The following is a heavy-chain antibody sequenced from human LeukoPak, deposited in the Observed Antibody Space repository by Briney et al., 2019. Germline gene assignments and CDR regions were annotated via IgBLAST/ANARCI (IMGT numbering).Heavy chain of an antibody. CDR2: ISAYNGDT. D-gene: IGHD5/OR15-5a*01. CDR1: GGTFSSCA. J-gene: IGHJ2*01. Sequence: ASVKVSCKASGGTFSSCAISWVRQAPGQGLEWMGWISAYNGDTNYAQKVQGRVTMTTDTSTSTVYMELRSLRSDDTAVYYCARCRASLRTPPYWYFDLWGRGTLVTVSS. CDR3: ARCRASLRTPPYWYFDL. V-gene: IGHV1-18*01.